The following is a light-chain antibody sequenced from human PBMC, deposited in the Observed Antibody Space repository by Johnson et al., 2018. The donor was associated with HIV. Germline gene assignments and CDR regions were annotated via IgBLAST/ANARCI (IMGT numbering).Light chain of an antibody. CDR1: SSNIGNNY. J-gene: IGLJ1*01. CDR3: GTWDSSLNAYV. CDR2: DNN. V-gene: IGLV1-51*01. Sequence: QSVLTQPPSVSAAPGQKVTISCSGSSSNIGNNYVSWYQQLPETAPKLLIYDNNKRPSAIPDRISGSKSGTSATLGVTGLQTGDEADYYCGTWDSSLNAYVFGAATKVAVL.